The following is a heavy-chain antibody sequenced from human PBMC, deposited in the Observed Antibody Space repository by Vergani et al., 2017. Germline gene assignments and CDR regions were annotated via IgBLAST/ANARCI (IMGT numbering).Heavy chain of an antibody. CDR3: ARVEALWFGDGLFDP. CDR2: IYHSGST. V-gene: IGHV4-4*02. Sequence: QVQLQESGPGLVKPSGTLSLTCAVSGGSISSSNWWSWVRQPPGKGLEWIGEIYHSGSTYYNPSLKSRVTISVDTSKNQFSLKLSSVTAADTAVYYCARVEALWFGDGLFDPWGQGTLVTVSS. J-gene: IGHJ5*02. CDR1: GGSISSSNW. D-gene: IGHD3-10*01.